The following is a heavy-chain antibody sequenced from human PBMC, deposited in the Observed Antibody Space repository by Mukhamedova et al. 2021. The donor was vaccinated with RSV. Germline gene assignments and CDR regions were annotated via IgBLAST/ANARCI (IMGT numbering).Heavy chain of an antibody. Sequence: SGISWNSGSIGCADSVKGRFTISRDNAKNSLYLQMNSLRAEDTALYYCAKDSSGFSSVADYWGQGTLVTVSS. CDR2: ISWNSGSI. J-gene: IGHJ4*02. V-gene: IGHV3-9*01. D-gene: IGHD2-15*01. CDR3: AKDSSGFSSVADY.